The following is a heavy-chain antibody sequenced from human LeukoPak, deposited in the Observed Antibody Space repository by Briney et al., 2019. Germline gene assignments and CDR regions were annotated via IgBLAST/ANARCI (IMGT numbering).Heavy chain of an antibody. D-gene: IGHD3-10*01. V-gene: IGHV3-21*01. CDR3: ARDHGSGSHYFDY. CDR2: ISSSSSYI. CDR1: GFTFSSYS. Sequence: GGSLRLSCAASGFTFSSYSMNWVRRAPGKGLEWVSSISSSSSYIYYADSVKGRFTISRDNAKNSLYLQMNSLRAEDTAVYYCARDHGSGSHYFDYWGQGTLVTVSS. J-gene: IGHJ4*02.